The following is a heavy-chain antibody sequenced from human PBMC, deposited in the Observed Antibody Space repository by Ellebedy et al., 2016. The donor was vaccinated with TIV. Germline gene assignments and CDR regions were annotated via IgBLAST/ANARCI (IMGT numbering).Heavy chain of an antibody. Sequence: ASVKVSXXTSGYTFTDYYIHWVRQVPGQGLEWMGWINPNSGDTHYAQKFQGRVIMTSDTSISTAAMDLSRLRSDDTAVYYCASVEFQLLYRGRFDHWGQGTLVTVSS. CDR3: ASVEFQLLYRGRFDH. CDR1: GYTFTDYY. CDR2: INPNSGDT. D-gene: IGHD2-2*02. V-gene: IGHV1-2*02. J-gene: IGHJ4*02.